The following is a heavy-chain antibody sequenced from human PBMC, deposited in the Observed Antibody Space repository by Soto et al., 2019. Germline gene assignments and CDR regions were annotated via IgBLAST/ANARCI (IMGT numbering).Heavy chain of an antibody. CDR1: GASITSSY. CDR2: IYYSGST. J-gene: IGHJ3*02. V-gene: IGHV4-59*08. D-gene: IGHD3-16*02. Sequence: SETLSLTCTVSGASITSSYWSWIRQPPGKGLEWIGCIYYSGSTNHNPSLKSRVTISVDTSKNQFSLKLSSVTAADTAVYYCARQRGYDYIWGTYRAFDIWGQGTMVTVSS. CDR3: ARQRGYDYIWGTYRAFDI.